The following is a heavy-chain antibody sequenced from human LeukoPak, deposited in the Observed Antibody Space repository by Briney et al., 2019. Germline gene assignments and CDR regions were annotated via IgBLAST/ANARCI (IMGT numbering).Heavy chain of an antibody. J-gene: IGHJ4*02. CDR3: ARRAGYVNYYGSGSYRTDY. Sequence: SGTLSLTCAVSGGSIRSSNWWSWVRQPPGKGLEWIGEIYHSGSTNYNPSLKSRVTISVDTSKNQFSLKLSSVTAADTAVYYCARRAGYVNYYGSGSYRTDYWGQGTLVTVSS. D-gene: IGHD3-10*01. V-gene: IGHV4-4*02. CDR1: GGSIRSSNW. CDR2: IYHSGST.